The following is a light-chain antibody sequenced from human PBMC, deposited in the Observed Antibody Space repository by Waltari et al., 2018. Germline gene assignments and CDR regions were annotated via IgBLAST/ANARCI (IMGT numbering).Light chain of an antibody. CDR3: CSYAGSSV. CDR1: SSDVGSYHL. J-gene: IGLJ1*01. Sequence: QSALTPPASVSGSPGQSITIPCTGTSSDVGSYHLVSWYQQHPGKAPKLMIYEGSKRPSGVSNRFSGSKSGNTASLTISGLQAEDEADYYCCSYAGSSVFGTGTKVTVL. CDR2: EGS. V-gene: IGLV2-23*01.